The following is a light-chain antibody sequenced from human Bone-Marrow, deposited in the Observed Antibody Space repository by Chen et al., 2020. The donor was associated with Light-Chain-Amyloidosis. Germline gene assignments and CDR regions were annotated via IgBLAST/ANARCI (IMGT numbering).Light chain of an antibody. Sequence: SYVLTQPSSVSVAPGQTATIACGGNNIGSTSVHWYQPTPGQAPLLVVYDDSDRPSGIPERLSGSNSRNTATLTISRVEAGDEADYYCQVWDRSSDRPVFGGGTKLTVL. CDR2: DDS. CDR3: QVWDRSSDRPV. V-gene: IGLV3-21*02. J-gene: IGLJ3*02. CDR1: NIGSTS.